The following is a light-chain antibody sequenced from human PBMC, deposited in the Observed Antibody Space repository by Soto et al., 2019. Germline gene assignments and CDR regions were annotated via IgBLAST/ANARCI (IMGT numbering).Light chain of an antibody. J-gene: IGLJ3*02. Sequence: QSALTQPPSVSGAPGQRVTISCTGNSSNLGAGYDVHWYQQLPGAAPKLVIFGNRNRPSGVPERFSGSKSGTSASLAITGLKAEDEADSYCQAYDYSLTASVFGGGTKLTVL. CDR2: GNR. CDR1: SSNLGAGYD. CDR3: QAYDYSLTASV. V-gene: IGLV1-40*01.